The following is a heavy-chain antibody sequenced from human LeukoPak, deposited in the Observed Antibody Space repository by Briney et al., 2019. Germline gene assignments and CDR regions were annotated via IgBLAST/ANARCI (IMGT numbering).Heavy chain of an antibody. Sequence: SVKVSCKASGGTFSSYAISWVRQAPGQGLEWMGRIIPILGIANYAQKFQGRVTITADKSTSTAYMELSSLRSEDTAVYYCARGDILTSYYSNPFDYWGQGTLVTVSS. CDR3: ARGDILTSYYSNPFDY. D-gene: IGHD3-9*01. V-gene: IGHV1-69*04. CDR1: GGTFSSYA. CDR2: IIPILGIA. J-gene: IGHJ4*02.